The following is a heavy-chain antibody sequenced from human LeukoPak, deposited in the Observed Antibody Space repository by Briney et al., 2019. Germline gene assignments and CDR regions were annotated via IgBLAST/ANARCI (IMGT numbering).Heavy chain of an antibody. V-gene: IGHV4-39*01. Sequence: SETLSLTCTVSGGSISSSSYYWGWIRQPPGKGLEWIGCIYYIGSTHYNPSLKSRVTISVDTSKNQFSLKLSSVTAADTAVYYCARQYSYGTTDYWGQGTLVTVSS. CDR1: GGSISSSSYY. CDR3: ARQYSYGTTDY. J-gene: IGHJ4*02. D-gene: IGHD5-18*01. CDR2: IYYIGST.